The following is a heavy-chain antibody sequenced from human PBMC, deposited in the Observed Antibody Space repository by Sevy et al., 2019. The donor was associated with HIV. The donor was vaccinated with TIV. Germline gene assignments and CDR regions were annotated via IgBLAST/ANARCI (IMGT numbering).Heavy chain of an antibody. D-gene: IGHD5-12*01. CDR3: ARAPPVLSGDDSLNWFDP. V-gene: IGHV1-18*01. CDR2: ISAYNDKT. Sequence: ASVKVSCKASGYTFSNYGISWVRQPPGQGLEWMGWISAYNDKTNYTEKLQGRVTMTTDTSTGTGYMELRSLRSDDTAVYYCARAPPVLSGDDSLNWFDPWGQGTLVTVSS. J-gene: IGHJ5*02. CDR1: GYTFSNYG.